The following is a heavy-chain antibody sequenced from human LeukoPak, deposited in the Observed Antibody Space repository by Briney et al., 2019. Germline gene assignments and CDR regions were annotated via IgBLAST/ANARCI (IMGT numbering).Heavy chain of an antibody. V-gene: IGHV3-21*01. J-gene: IGHJ4*02. CDR3: TRDATQYLRYGYFDS. Sequence: KPGGSLGLSCAASGFTFSNSAMNWVRQAPGKGLEWVSSINNIASHIYYVDSVRGRFTISRDNAKNSVSLQMNNLRAEDTAVYYCTRDATQYLRYGYFDSWGQGILVTVSS. D-gene: IGHD2/OR15-2a*01. CDR2: INNIASHI. CDR1: GFTFSNSA.